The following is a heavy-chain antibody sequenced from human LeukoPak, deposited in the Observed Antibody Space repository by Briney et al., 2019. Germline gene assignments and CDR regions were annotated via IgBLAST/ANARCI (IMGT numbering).Heavy chain of an antibody. CDR1: GFTFSSYA. J-gene: IGHJ4*02. CDR2: ISYDGSNK. D-gene: IGHD4-17*01. V-gene: IGHV3-30*04. CDR3: ATKTDDYGDYDYFDY. Sequence: GGSLRLSCAASGFTFSSYAMNWVSQAPGKGLEWVAIISYDGSNKDYADSVKGRFTISRDNSRNTLYLQMNSLRAEDTAVYYCATKTDDYGDYDYFDYWGQGTLVTVSS.